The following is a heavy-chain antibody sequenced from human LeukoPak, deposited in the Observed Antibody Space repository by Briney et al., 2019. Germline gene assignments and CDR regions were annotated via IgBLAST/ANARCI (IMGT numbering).Heavy chain of an antibody. J-gene: IGHJ4*02. V-gene: IGHV4-30-2*01. CDR1: GGSISSGGYY. CDR3: ARESISSSVVGATSSFDY. Sequence: PSETLSLTCTVSGGSISSGGYYWSWIRQPPGKGLEWIVYIYHSGSTYYNPSLKSRVTISVDRSKNQFSLKLSSVTAADTAVYYCARESISSSVVGATSSFDYWGQGTLVTVSS. CDR2: IYHSGST. D-gene: IGHD1-26*01.